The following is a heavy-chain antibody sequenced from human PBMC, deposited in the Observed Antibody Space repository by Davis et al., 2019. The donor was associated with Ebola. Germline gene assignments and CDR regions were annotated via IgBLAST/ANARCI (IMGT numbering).Heavy chain of an antibody. CDR2: INPKTGDT. V-gene: IGHV1-2*02. CDR1: GYTFTSYG. D-gene: IGHD3-3*01. J-gene: IGHJ4*02. Sequence: ASVKVSCKASGYTFTSYGISWVRQAPGQGLEWVGWINPKTGDTRYVQKFQGRVTMTSDASISTAYMELSRLRSDDTAVYYCARGSGFWNGYFMAYFDFWGQGALVTVSS. CDR3: ARGSGFWNGYFMAYFDF.